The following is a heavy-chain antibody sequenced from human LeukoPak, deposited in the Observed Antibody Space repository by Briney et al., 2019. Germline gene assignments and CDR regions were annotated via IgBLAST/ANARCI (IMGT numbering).Heavy chain of an antibody. CDR1: GFTFSNYA. CDR2: ISGSGGST. Sequence: GGSLRLSCAASGFTFSNYAMNWVRQAPGKGLEWVSVISGSGGSTYYADSVKGRFTISRDNSKNTLYLQVNSLRAEDTAVYYCAKDVLVGPLKHFDYWGQGTLVTVSS. CDR3: AKDVLVGPLKHFDY. V-gene: IGHV3-23*01. D-gene: IGHD2-8*02. J-gene: IGHJ4*02.